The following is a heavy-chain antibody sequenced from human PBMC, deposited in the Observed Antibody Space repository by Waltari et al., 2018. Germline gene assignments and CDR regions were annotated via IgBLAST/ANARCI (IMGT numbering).Heavy chain of an antibody. D-gene: IGHD6-13*01. Sequence: QLQLQESGPGLVKPSETLSLTCTVSGGSISSSSYYWGWIRQPPGKGLEWIGSIYYSGGTYSIPSLKVRVTISVDTAKNQFSLKLSSVTAADTAVDYCARPLPGISRYYYYGMDVWGQGTTVTVSS. V-gene: IGHV4-39*01. J-gene: IGHJ6*02. CDR2: IYYSGGT. CDR1: GGSISSSSYY. CDR3: ARPLPGISRYYYYGMDV.